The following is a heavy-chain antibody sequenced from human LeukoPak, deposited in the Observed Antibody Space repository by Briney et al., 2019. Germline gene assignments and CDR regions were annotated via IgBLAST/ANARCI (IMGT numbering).Heavy chain of an antibody. Sequence: SETLSLTCTVSGGSISSYYWSWIRQPPGKGLEWIGYIYYSGSTNYNPSLKSRVTISVDTSKNQFSLKLSSVTAADTAVYYCARVDAALTGGYNWFDPWGQGTLVTVSS. J-gene: IGHJ5*02. D-gene: IGHD7-27*01. V-gene: IGHV4-59*01. CDR3: ARVDAALTGGYNWFDP. CDR2: IYYSGST. CDR1: GGSISSYY.